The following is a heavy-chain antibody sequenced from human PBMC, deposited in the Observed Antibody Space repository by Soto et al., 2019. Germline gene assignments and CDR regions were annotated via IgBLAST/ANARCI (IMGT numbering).Heavy chain of an antibody. CDR1: GFTFSTYT. CDR2: LSQDGSII. J-gene: IGHJ1*01. V-gene: IGHV3-30*04. Sequence: QVPLVESGGGVVQPGRSLRLSCAAFGFTFSTYTMHWVRLAPGKGLEWVAGLSQDGSIILYPDSVKGRFIISRDNSENTLFLQMNSLRPEDTAVYYCAREDESSGSAGTFQNWGQGTLVSVSS. CDR3: AREDESSGSAGTFQN. D-gene: IGHD3-22*01.